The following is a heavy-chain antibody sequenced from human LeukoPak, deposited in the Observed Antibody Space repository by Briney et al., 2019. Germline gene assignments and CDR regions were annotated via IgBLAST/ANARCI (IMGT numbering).Heavy chain of an antibody. Sequence: SGTLSLTCAVSGGSISSSNWWSWVRQPPGKGLEWIGEIYHSGSTNYNPSLKSRVTISVDKSKNQFSLKLSSVTAADTAVYYCARGGRPAYYYDSSGYGASFDYWGQGTLVTVSS. J-gene: IGHJ4*02. D-gene: IGHD3-22*01. CDR1: GGSISSSNW. CDR3: ARGGRPAYYYDSSGYGASFDY. V-gene: IGHV4-4*02. CDR2: IYHSGST.